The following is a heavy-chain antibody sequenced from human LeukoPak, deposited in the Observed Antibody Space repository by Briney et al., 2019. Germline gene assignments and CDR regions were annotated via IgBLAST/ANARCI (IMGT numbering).Heavy chain of an antibody. V-gene: IGHV4-39*07. CDR3: ASDYGSGSYRFDF. J-gene: IGHJ4*02. CDR2: IFYSGST. D-gene: IGHD3-10*01. Sequence: SETLSLTCTVSGGSISSSNYYWGWIRQPPGKGLEWIGNIFYSGSTHYNPSLKSRVTISVDTSKNQFSLKLSSVTAADTAVYYCASDYGSGSYRFDFWGQGTLVSVSS. CDR1: GGSISSSNYY.